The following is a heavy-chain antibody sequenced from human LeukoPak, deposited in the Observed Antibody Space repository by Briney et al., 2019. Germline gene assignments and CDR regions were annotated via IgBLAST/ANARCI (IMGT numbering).Heavy chain of an antibody. J-gene: IGHJ3*02. V-gene: IGHV4-4*02. CDR1: GGSISNENW. CDR2: IHYRGGT. CDR3: ATPNDAFNI. Sequence: SGTLSLTCAVSGGSISNENWWSWVRQPPGKGPEWIGEIHYRGGTNYNPSLRSRVTISVDTSKNQFSLKMTSVTAADTAVYYCATPNDAFNIWGQGTMVTVSS.